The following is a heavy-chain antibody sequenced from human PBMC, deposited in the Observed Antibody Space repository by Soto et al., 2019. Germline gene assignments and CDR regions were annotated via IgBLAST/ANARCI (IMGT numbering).Heavy chain of an antibody. CDR3: ARVSSSGWYGEFGY. CDR2: IYYSGST. Sequence: PSETLSLTCTGSGGSISSSSYYWGWIRQPPGKGLEWIGSIYYSGSTNYNPSLKSRVTMSVDTSKNQFSLKLSSVTAADTAVYYCARVSSSGWYGEFGYWGKLTRGTVSS. D-gene: IGHD6-19*01. J-gene: IGHJ4*02. CDR1: GGSISSSSYY. V-gene: IGHV4-39*07.